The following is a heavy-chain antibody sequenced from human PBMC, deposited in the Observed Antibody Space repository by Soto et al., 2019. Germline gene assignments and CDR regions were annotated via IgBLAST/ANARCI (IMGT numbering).Heavy chain of an antibody. V-gene: IGHV1-18*01. J-gene: IGHJ4*02. Sequence: ASVKVSCKASGYTFTSYGISWVRQAPGQGLEWMGWISAYNGNTNYAQKLQGRVTMTTDTSTSTAYMELRSLRSDDTAVYYCARVGEYYYDSSGPENTWGQGTLVAVS. CDR2: ISAYNGNT. D-gene: IGHD3-22*01. CDR1: GYTFTSYG. CDR3: ARVGEYYYDSSGPENT.